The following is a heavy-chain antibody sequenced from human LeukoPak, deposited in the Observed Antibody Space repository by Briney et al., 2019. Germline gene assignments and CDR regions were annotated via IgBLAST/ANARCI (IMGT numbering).Heavy chain of an antibody. Sequence: TSETLSLTCAVYGGSFSSYYWSWIRQPPGKGLEWIGYIYYSGSTNYNPSLKSRVTISVDTSKNQFSLKLSPVTAADTAVYYCARGRYYYDSSGPMYYFDYWGQGTLVTVSS. CDR3: ARGRYYYDSSGPMYYFDY. D-gene: IGHD3-22*01. V-gene: IGHV4-59*01. J-gene: IGHJ4*02. CDR2: IYYSGST. CDR1: GGSFSSYY.